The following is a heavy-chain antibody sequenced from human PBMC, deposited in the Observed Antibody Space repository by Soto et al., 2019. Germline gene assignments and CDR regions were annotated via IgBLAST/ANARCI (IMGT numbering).Heavy chain of an antibody. Sequence: EVQLVESGGGLVQPGGSLKLSCAVSGFTFSGSAMHWVRQASGKGLEWVGRIRSKGYNYATAYAASVIGRFTISRDDSKNTAYLQMSSLKTEDTAVYYCSSSTYTTLDSWGQGTLVTVSS. CDR1: GFTFSGSA. CDR3: SSSTYTTLDS. V-gene: IGHV3-73*01. CDR2: IRSKGYNYAT. J-gene: IGHJ4*02. D-gene: IGHD4-17*01.